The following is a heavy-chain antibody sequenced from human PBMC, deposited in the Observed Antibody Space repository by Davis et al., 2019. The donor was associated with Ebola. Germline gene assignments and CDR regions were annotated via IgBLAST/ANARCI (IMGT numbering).Heavy chain of an antibody. D-gene: IGHD1-7*01. CDR3: AKDSHPFSTRTTHY. J-gene: IGHJ4*02. CDR1: GFTFSSYA. Sequence: SLIISCAASGFTFSSYALSWVRQAPGKGLEWVSAISGSGGSTYYADSVKGRFTISRDNSKNTLYLQMNSLRAEDTAVYYCAKDSHPFSTRTTHYWGQGTLVTVSS. V-gene: IGHV3-23*01. CDR2: ISGSGGST.